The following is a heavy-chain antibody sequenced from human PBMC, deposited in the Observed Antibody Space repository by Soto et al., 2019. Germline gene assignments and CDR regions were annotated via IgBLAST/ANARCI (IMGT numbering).Heavy chain of an antibody. D-gene: IGHD6-19*01. CDR3: AKDGAGSGWYSRYYGMDV. Sequence: PGGSLRLSCAASGFTFSSYAMSWVRQAPGKGLEWVSAISGSGGSTYYADSVKGRFTISRDNSKNTLYLQMSSLRAEDTAVYYCAKDGAGSGWYSRYYGMDVWGQGTTVTVSS. CDR2: ISGSGGST. V-gene: IGHV3-23*01. CDR1: GFTFSSYA. J-gene: IGHJ6*02.